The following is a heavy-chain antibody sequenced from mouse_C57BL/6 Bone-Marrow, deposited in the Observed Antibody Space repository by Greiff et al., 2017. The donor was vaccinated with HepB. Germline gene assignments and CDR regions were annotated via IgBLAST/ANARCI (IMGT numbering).Heavy chain of an antibody. D-gene: IGHD1-1*01. CDR3: VRESTTVVATRYFDV. CDR1: GFTFNTYA. Sequence: EVKLVESGGGLVQPQGSLKLSCAASGFTFNTYAMHWVRQAPGKGLEWVARIRSKSSNYATYYADSVKDRFTISRDDSQSMLYLQMNNLKTEDTARYYCVRESTTVVATRYFDVWGTGTTVTVSS. CDR2: IRSKSSNYAT. J-gene: IGHJ1*03. V-gene: IGHV10-3*01.